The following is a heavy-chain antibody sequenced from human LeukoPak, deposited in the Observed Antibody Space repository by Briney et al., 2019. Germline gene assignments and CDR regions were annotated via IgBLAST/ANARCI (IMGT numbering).Heavy chain of an antibody. CDR1: GFTFSSYS. Sequence: GGSLRLSCAASGFTFSSYSMNWVRQAPGKGLEWVSYISSSSTIYYADSVKGRFTISRDNAKNSLYPQMNSLRAEDTAVYYCARGKQQLVDLQIVSNWFDPWGQGTLVTVSS. J-gene: IGHJ5*02. CDR2: ISSSSTI. D-gene: IGHD6-13*01. CDR3: ARGKQQLVDLQIVSNWFDP. V-gene: IGHV3-48*01.